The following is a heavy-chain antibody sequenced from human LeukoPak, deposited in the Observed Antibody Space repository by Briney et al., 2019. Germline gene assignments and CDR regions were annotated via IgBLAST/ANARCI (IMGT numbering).Heavy chain of an antibody. D-gene: IGHD3-10*01. V-gene: IGHV3-30-3*01. CDR3: ARGFYYGSGSYPPDY. CDR2: SYDGSHK. J-gene: IGHJ4*02. Sequence: SYDGSHKYYADSVKGRFTISRDTSKNTLYLQMNSLRAEDTAVYYCARGFYYGSGSYPPDYWGQGTLVTVSS.